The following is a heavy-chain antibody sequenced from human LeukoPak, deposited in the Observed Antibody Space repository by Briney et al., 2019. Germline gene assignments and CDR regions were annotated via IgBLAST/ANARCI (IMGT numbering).Heavy chain of an antibody. Sequence: ASVKVSCKASGYTFTNDGVTWVRQAPGQGLEWMGWIIAYNGNTNYAQKFQGRVTMTTDTSTTTAYMELRSLRSDDTAMYYCAREWYYYTSGSYSHCDYWGQGTLVTVSS. V-gene: IGHV1-18*01. CDR3: AREWYYYTSGSYSHCDY. D-gene: IGHD3-10*01. CDR2: IIAYNGNT. J-gene: IGHJ4*02. CDR1: GYTFTNDG.